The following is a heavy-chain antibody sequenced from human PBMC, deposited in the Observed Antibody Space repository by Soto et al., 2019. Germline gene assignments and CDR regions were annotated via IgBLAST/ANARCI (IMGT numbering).Heavy chain of an antibody. CDR3: AREKTCYGMDV. CDR1: GYTFTSYD. CDR2: MNPNSGKT. Sequence: QVQLVQSGAEVKKPGASVKVSCKASGYTFTSYDINWVRQATGQGLEWMGWMNPNSGKTGYAQKFQGRVTMTRNTSISTAYMELSSVRSEDTALCYCAREKTCYGMDVCGQGTTATVCS. J-gene: IGHJ6*02. V-gene: IGHV1-8*01.